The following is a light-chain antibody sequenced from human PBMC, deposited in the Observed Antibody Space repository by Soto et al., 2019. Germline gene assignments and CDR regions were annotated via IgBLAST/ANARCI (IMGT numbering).Light chain of an antibody. CDR1: QSISGW. V-gene: IGKV1-5*03. J-gene: IGKJ4*01. CDR3: QQYDSYPLT. CDR2: KTS. Sequence: DLQMTQSPSTLSASVGDRVTITCRASQSISGWLAWYQQKPGKAPKVLIYKTSTLESGVPSRFSGSGSGTEFTLTISSLQPDDFATYYCQQYDSYPLTFGGGTKVEIK.